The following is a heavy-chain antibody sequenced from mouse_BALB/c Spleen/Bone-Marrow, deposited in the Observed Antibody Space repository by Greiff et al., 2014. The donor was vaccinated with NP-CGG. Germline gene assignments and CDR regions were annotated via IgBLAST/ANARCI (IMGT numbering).Heavy chain of an antibody. Sequence: VQLQQSGAELVRPGSSVKISCKASGYAFSSYWMNWVKQRPGQGLEWIGQIYPGDGDTNYNGKFKGEATLTADKSSSTAYMQLSSLTSEGSAVYFCARGVPMDYWGQGTSVTVSS. CDR3: ARGVPMDY. J-gene: IGHJ4*01. CDR1: GYAFSSYW. CDR2: IYPGDGDT. V-gene: IGHV1-80*01.